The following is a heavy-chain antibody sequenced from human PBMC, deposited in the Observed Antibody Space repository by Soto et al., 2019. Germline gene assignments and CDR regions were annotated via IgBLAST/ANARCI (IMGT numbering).Heavy chain of an antibody. CDR2: IHSTGST. CDR3: ARDQGVAAAGITWFDT. D-gene: IGHD6-13*01. Sequence: QVQLQASGPGLVKPSETLSLTCTVSGASMNSYHWSWIRQPAGKGLEWIGPIHSTGSTNYNPALKSMVTMSVDTSQHQLSLRLMSLTAAATAVYYCARDQGVAAAGITWFDTLGQGSLVTVSS. J-gene: IGHJ5*02. V-gene: IGHV4-4*07. CDR1: GASMNSYH.